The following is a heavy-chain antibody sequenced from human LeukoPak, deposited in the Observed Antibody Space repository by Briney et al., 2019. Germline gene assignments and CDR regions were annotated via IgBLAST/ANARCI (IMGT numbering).Heavy chain of an antibody. D-gene: IGHD3-22*01. J-gene: IGHJ5*02. Sequence: PSETLSLTCTVSGGSISSYYWSWIRQPPGKGLEWIGYIYYSGSTNYNPSLKSRVTISVDTSKNQFPLKLSSVTAADTAVYYCARAKSGYYYPNWFDPWGQGTLVTVSS. CDR1: GGSISSYY. CDR2: IYYSGST. V-gene: IGHV4-59*01. CDR3: ARAKSGYYYPNWFDP.